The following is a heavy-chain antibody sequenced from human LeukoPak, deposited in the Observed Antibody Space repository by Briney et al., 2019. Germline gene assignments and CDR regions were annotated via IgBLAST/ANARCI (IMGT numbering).Heavy chain of an antibody. CDR3: ASGGHLDW. D-gene: IGHD3-16*01. V-gene: IGHV3-7*03. J-gene: IGHJ4*02. CDR2: IDEDGSEK. CDR1: GITFSRFW. Sequence: GGSLRLSCAASGITFSRFWMSWVRQAPGKGLQWVANIDEDGSEKHYVDSVKGRFTISRDNAENSLYLQMNSLRAEDTAVYYCASGGHLDWWGQGALVTVAS.